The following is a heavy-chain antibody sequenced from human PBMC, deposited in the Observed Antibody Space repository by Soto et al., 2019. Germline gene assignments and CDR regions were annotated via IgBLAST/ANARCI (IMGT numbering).Heavy chain of an antibody. V-gene: IGHV3-21*01. CDR1: GFTFSSYS. CDR2: ISSSSSYI. CDR3: ERDPTGNRGVTNNWFDP. D-gene: IGHD3-10*01. Sequence: GGSLRLSCAASGFTFSSYSMNWVRQAPGKGLEWVSSISSSSSYIYYADSVKGRFTISRDNAKNSLYLQMNSLRAEDTAVYYCERDPTGNRGVTNNWFDPWGQGKLVNVSS. J-gene: IGHJ5*02.